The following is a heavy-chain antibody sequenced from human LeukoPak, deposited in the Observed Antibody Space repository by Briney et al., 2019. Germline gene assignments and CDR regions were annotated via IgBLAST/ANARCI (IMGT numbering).Heavy chain of an antibody. CDR1: GFTFSIYS. V-gene: IGHV3-48*01. J-gene: IGHJ4*02. Sequence: PGGYLRLSCAASGFTFSIYSMNWVRQAPGKGLEWVSYITSDRRTISYADPVKGRFTISRDNDKRLLYLQMDSLRAGDTAIYYCARSTSGTFDYWGQGMLVTVSS. CDR2: ITSDRRTI. D-gene: IGHD6-13*01. CDR3: ARSTSGTFDY.